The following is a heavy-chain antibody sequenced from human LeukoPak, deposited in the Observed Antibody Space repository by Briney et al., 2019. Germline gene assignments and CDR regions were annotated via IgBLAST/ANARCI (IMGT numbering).Heavy chain of an antibody. Sequence: SVNVSCKASGRTFSSYAISWVRQAPGQGLECMGGIIPICGTTNYAQKFQGRVTITTDESTSTAYMELSSLRSEDTAVYYCAREEYCSGGSCYSGYSYYFDYWGQGTLVTVSS. CDR2: IIPICGTT. J-gene: IGHJ4*02. CDR1: GRTFSSYA. CDR3: AREEYCSGGSCYSGYSYYFDY. V-gene: IGHV1-69*05. D-gene: IGHD2-15*01.